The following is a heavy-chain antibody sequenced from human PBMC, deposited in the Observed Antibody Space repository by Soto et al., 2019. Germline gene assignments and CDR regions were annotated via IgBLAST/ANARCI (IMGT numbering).Heavy chain of an antibody. CDR1: GGSFSGYY. Sequence: QVQLQQWGAGLLKPSETLSLTCAVYGGSFSGYYWSWIRQPPGKGLEWIGEINHSGSTNYNPSLKSRVTISVDTSKNQFSLKLSSVTAADTAVYYCARAAMVRGPFDYWVQGTLVTVSS. CDR2: INHSGST. V-gene: IGHV4-34*01. J-gene: IGHJ4*02. D-gene: IGHD3-10*01. CDR3: ARAAMVRGPFDY.